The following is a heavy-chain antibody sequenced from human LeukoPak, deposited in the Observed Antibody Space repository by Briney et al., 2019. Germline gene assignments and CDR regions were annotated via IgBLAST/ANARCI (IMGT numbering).Heavy chain of an antibody. J-gene: IGHJ4*02. CDR1: GGSFSSGTNY. CDR2: IYYSGTT. CDR3: ARGSIDGYSYDRFGTRLFDY. D-gene: IGHD5-18*01. Sequence: SETLSLTCTVSGGSFSSGTNYWSWLRQPPGEGLEWIGYIYYSGTTNYNPSLKSRVTISVDTSKNQFSLKLTSVTAADTAVYYCARGSIDGYSYDRFGTRLFDYWGQGTLVTVSS. V-gene: IGHV4-61*01.